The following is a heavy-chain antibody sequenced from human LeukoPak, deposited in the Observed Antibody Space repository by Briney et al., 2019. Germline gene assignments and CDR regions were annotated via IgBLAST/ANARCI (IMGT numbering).Heavy chain of an antibody. CDR3: ARARITMVRGVITYYMDV. CDR1: GGSISNKY. CDR2: IYYSGST. J-gene: IGHJ6*03. Sequence: PSETLSLTCTVSGGSISNKYWSWIRQPPGKGLEWIGYIYYSGSTNYNPSLKSRVTISVDTSKNQFSLKLSSVTAADTAVYYCARARITMVRGVITYYMDVWGKGTTVTISS. D-gene: IGHD3-10*01. V-gene: IGHV4-59*01.